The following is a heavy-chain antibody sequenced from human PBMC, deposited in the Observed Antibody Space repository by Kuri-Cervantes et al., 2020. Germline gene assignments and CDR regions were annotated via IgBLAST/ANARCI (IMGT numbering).Heavy chain of an antibody. CDR3: ARGGIQLWLRTAPMDV. D-gene: IGHD5-18*01. Sequence: GSLRLSCAVYGGSFSGYYWSWIRQPPGKGLEWIGEINHSGSTNYNPSLKSRVTISVDTSKNQFSLKLSSVTAADTAVYYCARGGIQLWLRTAPMDVWGQGTTVTVSS. CDR2: INHSGST. V-gene: IGHV4-34*01. J-gene: IGHJ6*02. CDR1: GGSFSGYY.